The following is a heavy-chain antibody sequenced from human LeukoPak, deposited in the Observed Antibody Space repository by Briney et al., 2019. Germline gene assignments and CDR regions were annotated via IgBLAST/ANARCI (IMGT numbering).Heavy chain of an antibody. V-gene: IGHV3-21*04. D-gene: IGHD2-15*01. CDR3: AKAGAVVVVAAKYFDY. J-gene: IGHJ4*02. CDR1: GFTFSGYSGYT. CDR2: ISTSSTYI. Sequence: PGGSLRLSCAASGFTFSGYSGYTMNWVRQAPGKGLEWVSSISTSSTYIYYADSVKGRFTISRDNSKNTLYLQMNSLRAEDTAAYYCAKAGAVVVVAAKYFDYWGQGTLVTVSS.